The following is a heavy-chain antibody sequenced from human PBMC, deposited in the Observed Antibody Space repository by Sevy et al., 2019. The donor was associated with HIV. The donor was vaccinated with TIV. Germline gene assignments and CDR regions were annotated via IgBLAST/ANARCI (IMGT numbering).Heavy chain of an antibody. J-gene: IGHJ3*02. CDR1: GFTFNMYG. V-gene: IGHV3-33*08. D-gene: IGHD1-1*01. Sequence: GGSLRLSCAASGFTFNMYGMHWVRQAPGKGLEWVGQIWYDGSIKKYADPVKGRFTISRDNSKSTLYLQMNSLRGEDTAVYFCASEHNWDDAFDIWGQGTMVTVSS. CDR3: ASEHNWDDAFDI. CDR2: IWYDGSIK.